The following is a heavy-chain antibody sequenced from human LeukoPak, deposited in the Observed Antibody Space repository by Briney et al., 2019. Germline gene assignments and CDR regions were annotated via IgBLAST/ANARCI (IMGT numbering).Heavy chain of an antibody. CDR3: ATALVDPDYDSSGQDNAFDI. J-gene: IGHJ3*02. V-gene: IGHV1-24*01. Sequence: ASVKVSCKVSGYTLTELSMHWVRQAPGKGLEWMGGFDPEDGETIYAQKFQGRVTMTEDTSTDTAYMELRSLRSEDTAAYYCATALVDPDYDSSGQDNAFDIWGQGTMVTVSS. CDR2: FDPEDGET. CDR1: GYTLTELS. D-gene: IGHD3-22*01.